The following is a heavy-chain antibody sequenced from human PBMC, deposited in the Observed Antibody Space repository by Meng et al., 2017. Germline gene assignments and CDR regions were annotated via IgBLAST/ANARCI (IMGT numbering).Heavy chain of an antibody. V-gene: IGHV4-34*01. CDR2: INHSGST. J-gene: IGHJ4*02. CDR1: VGSFSVYY. Sequence: RLKQWADGLLKLSGTRSLPSLVFVGSFSVYYWSWIRQPPGKGLEWIGEINHSGSTNYNPSLKSRVTISVDTSKNQFSLKLSSVTAADTAVYYCARGPGRYYYGSGSYHRGFDYWGQGTLVTVSS. D-gene: IGHD3-10*01. CDR3: ARGPGRYYYGSGSYHRGFDY.